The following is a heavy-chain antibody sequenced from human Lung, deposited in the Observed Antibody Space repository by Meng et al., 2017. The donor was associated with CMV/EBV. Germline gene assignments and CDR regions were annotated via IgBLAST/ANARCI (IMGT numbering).Heavy chain of an antibody. Sequence: GEXXRISCTASGFTFSTYDFHWVRQPTGKGLEWVSSIGTVGDTYSIGSVKGRFIISREDAKNSVYLQMNGLRDGDTGLYYCARARSPTHFDYWGQGALVTVSS. V-gene: IGHV3-13*01. CDR3: ARARSPTHFDY. CDR2: IGTVGDT. CDR1: GFTFSTYD. J-gene: IGHJ4*02.